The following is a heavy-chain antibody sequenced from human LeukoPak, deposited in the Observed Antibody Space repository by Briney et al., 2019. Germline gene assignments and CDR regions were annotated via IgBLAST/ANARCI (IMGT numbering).Heavy chain of an antibody. CDR3: AEGGRHDAFDT. CDR1: GGTFSSYA. CDR2: IIPIFGTA. D-gene: IGHD3-16*01. V-gene: IGHV1-69*05. J-gene: IGHJ3*02. Sequence: ASVKVSCKASGGTFSSYAISWVRQAPGQGLEWMGGIIPIFGTANYAQKFQGRVTITTDESTSTAYMELSSLRSEDTAVYYCAEGGRHDAFDTWGQGTMVTVSS.